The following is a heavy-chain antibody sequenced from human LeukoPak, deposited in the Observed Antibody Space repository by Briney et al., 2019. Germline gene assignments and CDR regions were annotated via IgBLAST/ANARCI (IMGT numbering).Heavy chain of an antibody. CDR3: ARLANGPPYYYYGMDV. CDR1: GGSISSDY. J-gene: IGHJ6*02. D-gene: IGHD1-1*01. V-gene: IGHV4-59*08. Sequence: PSETLSLTCTVSGGSISSDYWSWIRQPPGKGLEWIGYIYYSGSTNYNPSLKSRVTISVDTSKNQFSLKLSSVTAADTAVYYCARLANGPPYYYYGMDVWGQGTTVTVSS. CDR2: IYYSGST.